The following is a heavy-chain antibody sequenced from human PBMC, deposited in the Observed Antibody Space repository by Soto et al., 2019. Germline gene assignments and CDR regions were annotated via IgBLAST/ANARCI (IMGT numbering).Heavy chain of an antibody. Sequence: EVQLVESGGGLVKPGGSLRLSCAASGFTFSNAWMNWVRQAPGKGLEWVGRIKSKTDGGTTDYAAPVKGRFTISRDDSKNTMYLQMNSLKTEDTAVYYCTTEALVVGAGQFDYWGQGTLVTVSS. V-gene: IGHV3-15*07. CDR2: IKSKTDGGTT. CDR1: GFTFSNAW. J-gene: IGHJ4*02. CDR3: TTEALVVGAGQFDY. D-gene: IGHD1-26*01.